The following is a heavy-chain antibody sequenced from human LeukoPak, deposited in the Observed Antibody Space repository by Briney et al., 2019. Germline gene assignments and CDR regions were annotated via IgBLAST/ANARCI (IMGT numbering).Heavy chain of an antibody. J-gene: IGHJ3*02. D-gene: IGHD3-22*01. CDR3: ARAGVWDYSDSSGYHNAAFDI. Sequence: ASVKVSCKASGYSFTGHYLDWVRQAPGQGLEWMGWINPSSGGTNYAQKFQGRVTVTRDTSISTAYMDLSRLRSDDTAVYYCARAGVWDYSDSSGYHNAAFDIWGQGTMVTVSS. CDR2: INPSSGGT. CDR1: GYSFTGHY. V-gene: IGHV1-2*02.